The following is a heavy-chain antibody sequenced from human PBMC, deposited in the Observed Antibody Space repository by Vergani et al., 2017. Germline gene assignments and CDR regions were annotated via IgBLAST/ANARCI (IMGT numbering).Heavy chain of an antibody. J-gene: IGHJ3*02. CDR2: IWYDGSNK. D-gene: IGHD3-22*01. Sequence: VQLVESGGGLVQPGGSPRLSCAASGFTFSSYGMHWVRQAPGKGLEWVAVIWYDGSNKYYADSVKGRFTISRDNSKNTLYLQMNSLRAEDTAVYYCARDHTMIHAFDIWGQGTMVTVSS. CDR3: ARDHTMIHAFDI. CDR1: GFTFSSYG. V-gene: IGHV3-33*01.